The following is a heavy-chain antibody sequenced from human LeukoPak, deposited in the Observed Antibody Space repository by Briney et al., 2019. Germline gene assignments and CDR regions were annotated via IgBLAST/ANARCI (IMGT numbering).Heavy chain of an antibody. J-gene: IGHJ4*02. Sequence: TSETLSLTCTVSGGSISSSSYYWGWIRQPPGKGLEWIGSIYYSGSTYYNPSLKSRVTISVDTSKNQFSLKLSSVTAADTAVYYCANLGGGYSYGAFDYWGQGTLVTVSS. CDR2: IYYSGST. CDR3: ANLGGGYSYGAFDY. D-gene: IGHD5-18*01. CDR1: GGSISSSSYY. V-gene: IGHV4-39*01.